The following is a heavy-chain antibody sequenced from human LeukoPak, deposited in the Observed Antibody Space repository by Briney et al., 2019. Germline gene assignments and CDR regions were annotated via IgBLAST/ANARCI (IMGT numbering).Heavy chain of an antibody. V-gene: IGHV3-23*01. CDR3: AKGGIASTGLGY. D-gene: IGHD6-13*01. CDR1: GFTFSSYA. CDR2: ISGSGGST. Sequence: GGSLRLSCAASGFTFSSYAMSWVRQAPGKGLEWVSAISGSGGSTYYADSVKGRFTISRDNSKNTLCLQMNSLRAEDTAVYYCAKGGIASTGLGYWGQGTLVTVSS. J-gene: IGHJ4*02.